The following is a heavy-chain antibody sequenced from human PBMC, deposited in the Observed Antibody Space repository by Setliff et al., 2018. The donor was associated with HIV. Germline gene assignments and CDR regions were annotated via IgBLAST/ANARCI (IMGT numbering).Heavy chain of an antibody. V-gene: IGHV1-18*01. J-gene: IGHJ4*02. D-gene: IGHD5-12*01. CDR2: ISAHNGRI. Sequence: NPPASVKVSCKASGYTFSDYGISWVRQAPGQGLEWMGWISAHNGRINYAQKFQGRVTMTTDRSTSTAYMELRSLRSDDTAVYYCARDVGRDGYCFDHWGQGTLVTVSS. CDR3: ARDVGRDGYCFDH. CDR1: GYTFSDYG.